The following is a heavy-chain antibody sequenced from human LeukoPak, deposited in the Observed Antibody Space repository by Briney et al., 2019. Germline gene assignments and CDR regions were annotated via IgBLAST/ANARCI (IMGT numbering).Heavy chain of an antibody. Sequence: PSETLSLTCTVSGGSISSYYWSWIRQPPGKGLEWIGYFYYSGGTNYNPSLKSRVTISVDTSKNQFSLKLSSVTAADTAVYYCARAYRGTFDYWGQGTLVTVSS. V-gene: IGHV4-59*01. CDR2: FYYSGGT. CDR3: ARAYRGTFDY. D-gene: IGHD1-26*01. CDR1: GGSISSYY. J-gene: IGHJ4*02.